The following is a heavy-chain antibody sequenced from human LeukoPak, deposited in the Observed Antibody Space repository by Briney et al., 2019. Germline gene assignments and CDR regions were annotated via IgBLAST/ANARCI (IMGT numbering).Heavy chain of an antibody. J-gene: IGHJ5*02. Sequence: PAETLSLTCTVSGASISSGDYYWSWIRQPPGKGLEWIGYIYYSGSTYYNPSLKSRVTISVDTSKNQFSLKLSSVTAADTAVYYCARERESYYYGSGSYGPGPFDPWGQGTLVTVSS. D-gene: IGHD3-10*01. CDR3: ARERESYYYGSGSYGPGPFDP. CDR1: GASISSGDYY. CDR2: IYYSGST. V-gene: IGHV4-30-4*01.